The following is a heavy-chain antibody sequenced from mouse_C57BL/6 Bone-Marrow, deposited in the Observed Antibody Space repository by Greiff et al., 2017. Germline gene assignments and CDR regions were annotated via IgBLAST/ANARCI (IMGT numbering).Heavy chain of an antibody. CDR3: EGGYAMDY. CDR2: ISSGSSTI. V-gene: IGHV5-17*01. CDR1: GFTFSDYG. J-gene: IGHJ4*01. D-gene: IGHD1-1*02. Sequence: EVKLMESGGGLVKPGGSLKLSCAASGFTFSDYGMHWVRQAPETGLEWVAYISSGSSTIYYADTVKGRFTISRDNAKNTLFLQMTSLRSEDTAMYYCEGGYAMDYWGQGTSVTVSS.